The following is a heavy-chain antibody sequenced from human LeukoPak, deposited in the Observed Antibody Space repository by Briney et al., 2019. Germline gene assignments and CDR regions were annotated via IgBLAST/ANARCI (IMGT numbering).Heavy chain of an antibody. D-gene: IGHD2-15*01. V-gene: IGHV1-8*02. CDR2: MNPNSGNT. Sequence: ASVKVSCKASGYTFSSYYMYWVRQAPGQGLEWMGWMNPNSGNTGYAQKFQGRVTMTRNTSISTAYMELSSLRSEDTAGYYCARAGGYCGRISCPYYFDYWGQGSLVAVSS. J-gene: IGHJ4*02. CDR1: GYTFSSYY. CDR3: ARAGGYCGRISCPYYFDY.